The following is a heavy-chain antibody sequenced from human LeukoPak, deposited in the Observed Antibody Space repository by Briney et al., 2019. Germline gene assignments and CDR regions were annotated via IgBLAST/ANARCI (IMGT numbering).Heavy chain of an antibody. Sequence: SETLSLTCTVSGGSISSYYWSWIRQPPGKGLEWIGYIYYSGSTNYNPSLKSRVTISVDTSKNQFSLKLSSVTAADTAVYYCARGILYYDILTGYLLYYFDYWGQGTLVTVSS. D-gene: IGHD3-9*01. J-gene: IGHJ4*02. CDR3: ARGILYYDILTGYLLYYFDY. CDR2: IYYSGST. CDR1: GGSISSYY. V-gene: IGHV4-59*08.